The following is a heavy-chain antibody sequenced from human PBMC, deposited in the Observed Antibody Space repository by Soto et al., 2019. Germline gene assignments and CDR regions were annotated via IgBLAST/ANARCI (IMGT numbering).Heavy chain of an antibody. CDR2: IYYSGST. J-gene: IGHJ6*02. D-gene: IGHD4-4*01. CDR1: GGSISSGGYY. V-gene: IGHV4-31*03. CDR3: ARERPDDYSNYAMAYYYYGMDV. Sequence: SETLSLTCTVSGGSISSGGYYWSWIRQHPGKGLEWIGYIYYSGSTYYNPSLKSRVTISVDTSKNQFSLKLSSVTAADTAVYYCARERPDDYSNYAMAYYYYGMDVWGQGTTVTVSS.